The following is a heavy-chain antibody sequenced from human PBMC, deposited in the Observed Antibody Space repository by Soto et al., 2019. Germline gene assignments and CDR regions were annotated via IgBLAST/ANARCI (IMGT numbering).Heavy chain of an antibody. Sequence: GGSLRLSCAASGFTFSNFAMTWVRQAPGKRLEWLSSISSSGYIFSTDSVRGRFTISRDNAKNSVYLQINSLRAEDTAVYFCARDCSGGSCCPGMDVWGQGTTVTVSS. J-gene: IGHJ6*02. CDR1: GFTFSNFA. D-gene: IGHD2-15*01. CDR2: ISSSGYI. V-gene: IGHV3-21*01. CDR3: ARDCSGGSCCPGMDV.